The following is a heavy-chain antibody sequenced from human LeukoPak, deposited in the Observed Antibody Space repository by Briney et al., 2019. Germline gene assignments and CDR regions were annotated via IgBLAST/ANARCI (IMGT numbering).Heavy chain of an antibody. V-gene: IGHV3-30-3*01. CDR3: ARPRELLSAEYFQH. CDR1: EFTFSSYA. Sequence: GGSLRLSCAASEFTFSSYAMDWVRQAPGKGLEWVAFISYDGSNKYYADSVKGRFTISRDNAKNSLYLQMNSLRAEDTAVYYCARPRELLSAEYFQHWGQGTLVTVSS. CDR2: ISYDGSNK. D-gene: IGHD1-26*01. J-gene: IGHJ1*01.